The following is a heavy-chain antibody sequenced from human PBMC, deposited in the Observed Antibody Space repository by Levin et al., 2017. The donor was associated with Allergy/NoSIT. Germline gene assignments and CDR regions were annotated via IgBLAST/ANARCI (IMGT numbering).Heavy chain of an antibody. CDR2: ISGSGGST. V-gene: IGHV3-23*01. J-gene: IGHJ4*02. Sequence: GESLKISCAASGFTFSSYAMSWVRQAPGKGLEWVSAISGSGGSTYYADSVKGRFTISRDNSKNTLYLQMNSLRAEDTAVYYCAKLREGIVVVVAAKYYFDYWGQGTLVTVSS. CDR1: GFTFSSYA. CDR3: AKLREGIVVVVAAKYYFDY. D-gene: IGHD2-15*01.